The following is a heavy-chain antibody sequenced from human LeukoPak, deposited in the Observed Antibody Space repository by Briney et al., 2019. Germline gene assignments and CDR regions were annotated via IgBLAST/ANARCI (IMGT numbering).Heavy chain of an antibody. D-gene: IGHD5-24*01. J-gene: IGHJ4*02. V-gene: IGHV4-4*09. CDR2: IYCSGST. Sequence: SETLSPTCTVSGGSISSYYWSWIRQPPWKGLEWIGYIYCSGSTYYNPSLKSRVTISVDTSKNQFSLKLSSVTAADTAVYYCAKAHVEMATIIYFDYWGQGTLVTVSS. CDR3: AKAHVEMATIIYFDY. CDR1: GGSISSYY.